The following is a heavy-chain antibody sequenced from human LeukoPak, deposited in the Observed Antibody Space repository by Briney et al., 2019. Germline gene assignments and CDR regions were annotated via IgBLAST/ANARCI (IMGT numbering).Heavy chain of an antibody. D-gene: IGHD3-22*01. Sequence: SVKVSCKASGGSFSNYAISWVRQAPGQGLEWMGGIIPIFGTANYAQKFQGRVTITADESTSTAYMELSSLRSEDTAVYYCARDKPLRTGTYYYDSSGYWGIDYWGPGTLVTVSS. V-gene: IGHV1-69*13. CDR2: IIPIFGTA. CDR3: ARDKPLRTGTYYYDSSGYWGIDY. J-gene: IGHJ4*02. CDR1: GGSFSNYA.